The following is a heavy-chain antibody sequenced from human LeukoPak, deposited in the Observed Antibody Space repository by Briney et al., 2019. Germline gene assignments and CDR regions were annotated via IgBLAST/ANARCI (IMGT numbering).Heavy chain of an antibody. D-gene: IGHD1-26*01. J-gene: IGHJ6*03. CDR3: ARVSWPLGYYYYMDV. CDR2: IYTSGST. V-gene: IGHV4-61*02. Sequence: PSETLSLTCTVSGGSISSGSYYWSWIRQPAGKGLEWIGRIYTSGSTNYNPSLKSRVTISVDTSKNQFSLKLSSVTAADTAVYYCARVSWPLGYYYYMDVWGNGTTVTISS. CDR1: GGSISSGSYY.